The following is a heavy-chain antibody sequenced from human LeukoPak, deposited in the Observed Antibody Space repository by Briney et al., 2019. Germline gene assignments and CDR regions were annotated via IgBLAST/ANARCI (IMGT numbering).Heavy chain of an antibody. CDR2: ISSSSSYI. CDR3: ASPATYYDSSGYPPDY. V-gene: IGHV3-21*01. D-gene: IGHD3-22*01. Sequence: GESLRLSCAASGFTFSNYAMNWVRQAPGKGLEWVSSISSSSSYIYYADSVKGRFTISRDNAKNSLYLQMNSLRAEDTAVYYCASPATYYDSSGYPPDYWGQGTLVTVSS. J-gene: IGHJ4*02. CDR1: GFTFSNYA.